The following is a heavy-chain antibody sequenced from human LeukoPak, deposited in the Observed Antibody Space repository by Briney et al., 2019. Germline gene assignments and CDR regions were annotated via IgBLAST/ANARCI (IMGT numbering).Heavy chain of an antibody. D-gene: IGHD6-13*01. CDR2: IKQDGSEK. J-gene: IGHJ4*02. CDR3: ASGARIAAASY. CDR1: GFTLVGFG. V-gene: IGHV3-7*03. Sequence: GGPLRPSLAASGFTLVGFGWAGFRRAPGKGREWVANIKQDGSEKYYVDSVKGRFTISRDNAKNSLYLQMNSLRAEDTAVYYCASGARIAAASYWGQGTLVTVSS.